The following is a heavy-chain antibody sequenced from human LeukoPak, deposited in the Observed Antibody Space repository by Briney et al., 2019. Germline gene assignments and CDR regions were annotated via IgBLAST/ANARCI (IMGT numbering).Heavy chain of an antibody. J-gene: IGHJ4*02. Sequence: GGSLRLSCAASGFTFSSYSMNWVRQAPGKGLEWVSSISSSSSYIYYADSVKGRFTISRDNSKNTLYLQMNSLRAEDTAVYYCASPPHSGYDSWGQGTLVTVSS. V-gene: IGHV3-21*01. D-gene: IGHD5-12*01. CDR3: ASPPHSGYDS. CDR2: ISSSSSYI. CDR1: GFTFSSYS.